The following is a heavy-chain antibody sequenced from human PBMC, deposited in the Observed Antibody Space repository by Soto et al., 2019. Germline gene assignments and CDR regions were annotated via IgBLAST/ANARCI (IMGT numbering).Heavy chain of an antibody. CDR1: GFTFSSYA. V-gene: IGHV3-23*01. CDR2: ISGSGGST. J-gene: IGHJ5*02. CDR3: ARVYSNYGGWFDP. Sequence: EVQLLESGGGLVQPGGSLRLSCAASGFTFSSYAMSWVRQAPGKGLEWVSAISGSGGSTYYADSVKGRFTISRDNSKNTLYLQMNSMRAEDTAVYYCARVYSNYGGWFDPWGQGTLVTVSS. D-gene: IGHD4-4*01.